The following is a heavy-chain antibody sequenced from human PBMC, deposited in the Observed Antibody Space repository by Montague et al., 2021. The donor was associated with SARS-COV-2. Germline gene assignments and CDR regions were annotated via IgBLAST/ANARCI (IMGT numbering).Heavy chain of an antibody. Sequence: SLSLSLAASGFIVSANYMTWVRQAPGKGLEWVSVMYSSGTIYYADSVRGRFTISRDNSKNTLYLQMNSLRADDTAVYYCAGKVLVGTGNYGMDVWGQGTTVTASS. V-gene: IGHV3-53*01. CDR2: MYSSGTI. CDR3: AGKVLVGTGNYGMDV. J-gene: IGHJ6*02. D-gene: IGHD1-1*01. CDR1: GFIVSANY.